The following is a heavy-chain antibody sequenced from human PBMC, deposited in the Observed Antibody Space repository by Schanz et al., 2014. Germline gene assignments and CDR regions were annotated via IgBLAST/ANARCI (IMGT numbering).Heavy chain of an antibody. CDR2: LFYGGSK. V-gene: IGHV4-39*01. D-gene: IGHD3-10*01. J-gene: IGHJ4*02. Sequence: QLQMQTSGPGLVRPWETLSLTCTVSGGSISDSGAYWGWFRQTPGKGLEWIANLFYGGSKYYNPSCESRVTMSVDASNTQYSLRLGSVPAADTGVYYCARHNRVWFGKEGCWGQGTLVTVSS. CDR3: ARHNRVWFGKEGC. CDR1: GGSISDSGAY.